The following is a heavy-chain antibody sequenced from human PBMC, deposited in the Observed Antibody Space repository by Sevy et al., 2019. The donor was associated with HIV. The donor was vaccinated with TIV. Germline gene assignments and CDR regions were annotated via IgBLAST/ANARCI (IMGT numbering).Heavy chain of an antibody. CDR3: AREKLGVGYSSGWRYFDL. CDR1: GFAFSSYS. J-gene: IGHJ2*01. V-gene: IGHV3-21*01. D-gene: IGHD6-19*01. CDR2: ISSSSSYI. Sequence: GGSLRLSCAASGFAFSSYSMNWVRQAPGKGLEWVSSISSSSSYIYYAGSVKGRFTISRDNAKNSLYLQMNSLRAEDTAVYYCAREKLGVGYSSGWRYFDLWGRGTLVTVSS.